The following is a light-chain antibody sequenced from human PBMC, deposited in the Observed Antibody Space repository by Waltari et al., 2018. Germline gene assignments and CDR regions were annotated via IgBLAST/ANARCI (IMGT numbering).Light chain of an antibody. J-gene: IGLJ2*01. CDR2: TNN. CDR1: SSNIGSNT. V-gene: IGLV1-44*01. CDR3: AAWDDSLNVVL. Sequence: QSVLTQPPSASGTPGQRVTISCSGSSSNIGSNTVNWYQQLPGTAPKLLIYTNNQRPSGVPDLCAGSKSGTSASLAISGLQSEDEADYYCAAWDDSLNVVLFGGGTKLTVL.